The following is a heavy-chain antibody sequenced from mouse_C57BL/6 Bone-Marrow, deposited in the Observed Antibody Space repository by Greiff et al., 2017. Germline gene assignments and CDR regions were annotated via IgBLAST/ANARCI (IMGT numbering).Heavy chain of an antibody. CDR3: AMAYDYYAMDY. CDR1: GYTFSSYG. Sequence: EVKLVESGGDLVKPGGSLKLSCAASGYTFSSYGMSWVRQTPGKRLEWVATIRSGGSYTYYPDSVKGRFTIARDNAKNTLYLQMSSLKSEDTAMYYCAMAYDYYAMDYWGQGTSVTVSS. J-gene: IGHJ4*01. V-gene: IGHV5-6*02. D-gene: IGHD6-5*01. CDR2: IRSGGSYT.